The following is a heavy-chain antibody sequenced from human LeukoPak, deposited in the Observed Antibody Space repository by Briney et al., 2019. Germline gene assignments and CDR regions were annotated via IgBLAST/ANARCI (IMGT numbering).Heavy chain of an antibody. Sequence: SETLSLTCTVTGGSISSNSCYWGWMRPPPGLGLEWNGSIYDSSTTNHNPSLESGVTISEDTSKHHFSLMLRSVTAADTAVYFCARQASDSFYYCREVWGKGTTVTVSS. CDR2: IYDSSTT. CDR3: ARQASDSFYYCREV. J-gene: IGHJ6*03. V-gene: IGHV4-39*01. D-gene: IGHD3/OR15-3a*01. CDR1: GGSISSNSCY.